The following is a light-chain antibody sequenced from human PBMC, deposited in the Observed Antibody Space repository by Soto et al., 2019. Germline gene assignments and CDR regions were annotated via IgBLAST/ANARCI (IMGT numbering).Light chain of an antibody. J-gene: IGKJ1*01. CDR2: DAS. V-gene: IGKV3-11*01. Sequence: EIVLTQSPATLSLSPGERATLSCWASQSVNRYLVWYQQKPGQAPRLLMYDASNRATGIPARFSGSGSGTDFTLTISSLEPEDFAVYYCQQRSNWAWTFGQGTKVDIK. CDR1: QSVNRY. CDR3: QQRSNWAWT.